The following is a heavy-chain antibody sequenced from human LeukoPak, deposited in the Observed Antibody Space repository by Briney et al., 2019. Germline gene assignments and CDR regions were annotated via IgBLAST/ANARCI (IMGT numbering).Heavy chain of an antibody. CDR2: IYWDDDK. V-gene: IGHV2-5*02. D-gene: IGHD3-22*01. J-gene: IGHJ4*02. CDR1: GFSLSTSRVG. CDR3: AHYYYDRRFDF. Sequence: SGPTLVNPXQTLTLTCSFSGFSLSTSRVGVGWIRQPPGKALEWLALIYWDDDKRYSPSLKTRLTITKDTSKNQVVLTMTNMDPVDTATYYCAHYYYDRRFDFWGQGTLVTVSS.